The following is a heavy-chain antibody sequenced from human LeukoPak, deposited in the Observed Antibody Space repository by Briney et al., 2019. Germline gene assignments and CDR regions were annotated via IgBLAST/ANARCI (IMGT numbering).Heavy chain of an antibody. J-gene: IGHJ4*02. V-gene: IGHV1-69*13. CDR3: ASKTRAQGIAVAGTDY. CDR1: GGTFSSYA. Sequence: SVKVSCKASGGTFSSYAISWVRQAPGQGLEWMGGIIPIFGTANYAQKFQGRVTITADESTSTAYMELSSLRSEDTAVYYCASKTRAQGIAVAGTDYWGQGTPVTVSS. CDR2: IIPIFGTA. D-gene: IGHD6-19*01.